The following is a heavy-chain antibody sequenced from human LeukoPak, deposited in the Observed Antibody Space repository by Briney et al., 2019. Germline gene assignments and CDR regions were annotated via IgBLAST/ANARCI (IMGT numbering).Heavy chain of an antibody. CDR3: ARAERRGYSYGPPYYYYYYMDV. Sequence: SETLSLTCTVSGGSISSYYWSWIRQPPGKGLECIGYIHYTGSTNYNPSLKSRVTISLDTSKNQFSLKLSSVTAADTAVYYCARAERRGYSYGPPYYYYYYMDVWGKGTTVTVSS. CDR1: GGSISSYY. CDR2: IHYTGST. J-gene: IGHJ6*03. V-gene: IGHV4-59*12. D-gene: IGHD5-18*01.